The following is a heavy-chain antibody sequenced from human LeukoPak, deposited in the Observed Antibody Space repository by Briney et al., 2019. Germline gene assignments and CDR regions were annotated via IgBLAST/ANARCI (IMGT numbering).Heavy chain of an antibody. D-gene: IGHD2-15*01. Sequence: GGSLRLSCAVSGFTFNRYAMSWVRQAPGKGLEWVSTVRDTGSSTYYADSVKGRFTISRDNSKNPLYLQMNSLRAEDTAVYYCVNPNSLCCPHWGQGTLVTVSS. V-gene: IGHV3-23*01. CDR2: VRDTGSST. J-gene: IGHJ4*02. CDR1: GFTFNRYA. CDR3: VNPNSLCCPH.